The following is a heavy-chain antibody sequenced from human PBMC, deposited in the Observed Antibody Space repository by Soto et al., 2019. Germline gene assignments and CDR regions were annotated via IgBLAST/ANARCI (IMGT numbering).Heavy chain of an antibody. V-gene: IGHV4-39*01. J-gene: IGHJ4*02. CDR1: GGSISSSSYY. Sequence: QLQLQESGPGLVKPSETLSLTCTVSGGSISSSSYYWGWIRQPPGQGLEWIGSIYYSGSTYYNPSLKSRVTISVDTSKNQFALKLSSVTAADTAVYYCARLARTSYNFDYWGQGTLVTVSS. CDR3: ARLARTSYNFDY. D-gene: IGHD4-4*01. CDR2: IYYSGST.